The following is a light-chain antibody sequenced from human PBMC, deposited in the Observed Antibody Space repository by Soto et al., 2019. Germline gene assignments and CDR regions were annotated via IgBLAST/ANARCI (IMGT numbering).Light chain of an antibody. CDR2: EVS. V-gene: IGLV2-8*01. J-gene: IGLJ2*01. Sequence: QSALTQPPSASGSPGQSVTISCTGTRSDVGGYNYVSWYQQHPGKAPKLMIYEVSKRPSGVPDRFSGSKSGNTASLTVSGLQAEDEADYYCSSYAGSNKVVFGGGTQLTVL. CDR1: RSDVGGYNY. CDR3: SSYAGSNKVV.